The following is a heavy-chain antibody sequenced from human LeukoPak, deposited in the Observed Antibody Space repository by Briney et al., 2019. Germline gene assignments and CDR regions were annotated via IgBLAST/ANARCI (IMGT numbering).Heavy chain of an antibody. Sequence: GGSLRLSCAASEFTLSSYWMSWVRQAPGKGLEWVANIKQDGSEKYYVDSVKGRFTISRDNAKNSLYLQMNSLRAEDTAVYYCAREGNYDILTGYYLFDYWGQGTLVTVSS. CDR1: EFTLSSYW. D-gene: IGHD3-9*01. J-gene: IGHJ4*02. V-gene: IGHV3-7*01. CDR3: AREGNYDILTGYYLFDY. CDR2: IKQDGSEK.